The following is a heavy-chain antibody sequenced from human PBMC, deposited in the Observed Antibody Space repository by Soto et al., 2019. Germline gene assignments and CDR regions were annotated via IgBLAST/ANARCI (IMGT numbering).Heavy chain of an antibody. Sequence: GASVKVSCKASGYTFTSYGISWVRQAPGQGLEWMGWLSAYNGNTNYAQKLQGRVTMTTDTSTSTAYMELRSLRSDDTAVYYCARVGDIVGVPAAENWFDPWGQGTLVTVSS. D-gene: IGHD2-2*01. CDR2: LSAYNGNT. J-gene: IGHJ5*02. CDR3: ARVGDIVGVPAAENWFDP. CDR1: GYTFTSYG. V-gene: IGHV1-18*01.